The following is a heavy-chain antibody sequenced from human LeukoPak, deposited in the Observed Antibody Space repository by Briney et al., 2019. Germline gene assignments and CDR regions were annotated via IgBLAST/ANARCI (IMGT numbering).Heavy chain of an antibody. CDR2: A. Sequence: ANYAQKFQGRVTITTDESTSTAYMELSSLRSEDTAVYYCARGLQEYLFDYWGQVTLVTVSS. V-gene: IGHV1-69*05. J-gene: IGHJ4*02. D-gene: IGHD6-6*01. CDR3: ARGLQEYLFDY.